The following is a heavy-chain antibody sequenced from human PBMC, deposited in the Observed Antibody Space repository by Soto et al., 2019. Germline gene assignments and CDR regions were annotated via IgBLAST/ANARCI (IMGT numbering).Heavy chain of an antibody. CDR1: GYTFTSYY. J-gene: IGHJ6*02. CDR2: INPSGGST. CDR3: ARDQRVQLANYGMDV. Sequence: ASVKVSCKASGYTFTSYYMHWVRQAPGQGLEWMGIINPSGGSTSYAQKFQGRVTMTRDTSTSTVYMELSSLGSEDTAVYYCARDQRVQLANYGMDVWGQGTTVTVSS. V-gene: IGHV1-46*01. D-gene: IGHD1-1*01.